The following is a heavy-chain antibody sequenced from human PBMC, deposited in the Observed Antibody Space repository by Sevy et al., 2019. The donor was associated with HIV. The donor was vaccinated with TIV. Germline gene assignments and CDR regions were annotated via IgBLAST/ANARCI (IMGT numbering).Heavy chain of an antibody. CDR2: FDPEDGET. Sequence: ASVKVSCKVSGYTLTQLSMHWVRQAPGKGLEWMGSFDPEDGETLYAQKFQGRVTMTEDTSTDTAYMELRSLRSEDTGGFYLANKKDYYDSSGSPFDYWGQGTLVTVSS. V-gene: IGHV1-24*01. CDR3: ANKKDYYDSSGSPFDY. J-gene: IGHJ4*02. D-gene: IGHD3-22*01. CDR1: GYTLTQLS.